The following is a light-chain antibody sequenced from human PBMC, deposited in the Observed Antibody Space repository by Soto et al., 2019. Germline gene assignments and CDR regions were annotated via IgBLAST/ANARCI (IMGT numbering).Light chain of an antibody. CDR3: SSYTSTGTQA. J-gene: IGLJ2*01. Sequence: QSVLTQPASVSGSPGRSITLSCTGSSSDVGGYNYVSWYQQHPGTAPKLMIYDVTNRPSGVSNRFSGSKSGSTASLTISGLQPEDEADYYCSSYTSTGTQAFGGGTKVTVL. V-gene: IGLV2-14*03. CDR2: DVT. CDR1: SSDVGGYNY.